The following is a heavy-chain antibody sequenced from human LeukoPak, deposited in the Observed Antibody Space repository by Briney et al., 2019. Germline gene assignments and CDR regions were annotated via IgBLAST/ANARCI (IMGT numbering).Heavy chain of an antibody. Sequence: ASVTVSCKASGYTFIGYYLHWVRLAPGQGMEWMGWINPTSGGTNYAQKFQDRVTMTRDTSINTAYMELRRQTSDDTAVYYCARLVGLSTTASYWGQGTLVIVSS. CDR1: GYTFIGYY. J-gene: IGHJ4*02. V-gene: IGHV1-2*02. CDR3: ARLVGLSTTASY. CDR2: INPTSGGT. D-gene: IGHD5/OR15-5a*01.